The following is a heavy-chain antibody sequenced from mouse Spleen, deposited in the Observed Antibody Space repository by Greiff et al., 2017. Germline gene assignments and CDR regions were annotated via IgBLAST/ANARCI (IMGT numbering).Heavy chain of an antibody. CDR3: ASPIYYDYSYYAMDY. D-gene: IGHD2-4*01. J-gene: IGHJ4*01. Sequence: EVQLQQSGAELVRPGASVKLSCTASGFNIKDDYMHWVKQRPEQGLEWIGWIDPENGDTEYASKFQGKATITADTSSNTAYLQLSSLTSEDTAVYYCASPIYYDYSYYAMDYWGQGTSVTVSS. CDR2: IDPENGDT. V-gene: IGHV14-4*01. CDR1: GFNIKDDY.